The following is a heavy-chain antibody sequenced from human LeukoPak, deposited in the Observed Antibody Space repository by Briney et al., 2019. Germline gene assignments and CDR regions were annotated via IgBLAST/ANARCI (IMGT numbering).Heavy chain of an antibody. CDR2: VSSSGGTI. V-gene: IGHV3-48*03. CDR3: ARSGQHLFDF. Sequence: PGGSLRLSCAASGFTFSSSEMNWVRQAPGKGLEWVSYVSSSGGTISYADSVKGRFTISRDNAKNSLYLQMNSLRAEDTAIYYCARSGQHLFDFWGQGTLATVSS. CDR1: GFTFSSSE. J-gene: IGHJ4*02. D-gene: IGHD6-13*01.